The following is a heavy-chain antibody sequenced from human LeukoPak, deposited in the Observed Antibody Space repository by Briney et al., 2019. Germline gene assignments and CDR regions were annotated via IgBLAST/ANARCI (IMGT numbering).Heavy chain of an antibody. CDR2: ISGSGGST. V-gene: IGHV3-23*01. CDR3: AKDRIYDSSGYYPEGSDY. J-gene: IGHJ4*02. D-gene: IGHD3-22*01. Sequence: PGGSLRLSCAASGFTFSSYAMSWVRQAPGKGLEGVSVISGSGGSTYYADSVKGRFTISRDNSKNTLYLQMNSLRAEDTAVYYCAKDRIYDSSGYYPEGSDYWGQGTLVTVSS. CDR1: GFTFSSYA.